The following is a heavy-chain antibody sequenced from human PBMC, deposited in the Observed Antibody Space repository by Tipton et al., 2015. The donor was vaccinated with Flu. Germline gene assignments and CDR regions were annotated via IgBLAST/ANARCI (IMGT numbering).Heavy chain of an antibody. Sequence: GASISSSYWTWIRQPPGKGLEWIGYIYYSGATVYNPSLKSRVTISVDTSKNQFSLKLTSVTAADSAVYYCATPNSGWCREWGQGTLVTVSS. J-gene: IGHJ4*02. V-gene: IGHV4-59*01. CDR3: ATPNSGWCRE. CDR1: GASISSSY. D-gene: IGHD6-19*01. CDR2: IYYSGAT.